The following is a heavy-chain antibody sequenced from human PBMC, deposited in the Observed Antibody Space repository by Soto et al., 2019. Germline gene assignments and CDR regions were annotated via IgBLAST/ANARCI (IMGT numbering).Heavy chain of an antibody. J-gene: IGHJ6*03. CDR1: GGSFSGYY. Sequence: SETLSLTCAVYGGSFSGYYWSWIRQPPGKGLEWIGEINHSGNTNYNPSLKSRVTISVDKSKNQFSLKLSSVTAADTAVYYCASQGLPYFDWSPTPLYYMDVWGKGTTVTVSS. CDR2: INHSGNT. D-gene: IGHD3-9*01. CDR3: ASQGLPYFDWSPTPLYYMDV. V-gene: IGHV4-34*01.